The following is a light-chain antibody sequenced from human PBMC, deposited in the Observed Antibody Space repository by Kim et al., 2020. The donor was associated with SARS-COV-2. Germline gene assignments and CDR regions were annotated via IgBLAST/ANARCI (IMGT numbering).Light chain of an antibody. CDR3: SSYAAISNFV. Sequence: QSVLTQPPSASGSPGQSVTISCTGTSSDVGGYNYVSWYQQHPGKAPKLMIYEVSKRPSGVPDRFSGSKSGNTASLTVSGLQAEDEADYYCSSYAAISNFVFGTGTKVTFL. CDR2: EVS. CDR1: SSDVGGYNY. V-gene: IGLV2-8*01. J-gene: IGLJ1*01.